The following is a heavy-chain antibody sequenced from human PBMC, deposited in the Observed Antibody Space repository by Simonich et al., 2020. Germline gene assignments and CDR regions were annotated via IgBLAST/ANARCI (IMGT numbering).Heavy chain of an antibody. CDR2: IYYRGCT. Sequence: QLQLQESGPGLVKPSETLSLTCTVSGGSISSSSYYWGWLRQPPGKGLEWIGSIYYRGCTYYNPSLKSRVTISVDTSKNHFSLKLSSVTAADTAVYYCARHAGFAFDIWGQGTMVTVSS. J-gene: IGHJ3*02. V-gene: IGHV4-39*01. CDR3: ARHAGFAFDI. D-gene: IGHD6-13*01. CDR1: GGSISSSSYY.